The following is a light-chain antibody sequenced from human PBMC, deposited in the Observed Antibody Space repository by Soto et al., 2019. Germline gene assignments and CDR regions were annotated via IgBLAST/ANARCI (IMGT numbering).Light chain of an antibody. Sequence: EIHMTQSPSCLSAAIGDRVTITSRASQSITTFLNWYQQKPGKAPNLLIYAASSLQSGVPSRFSGSGSGTDFTLTIRSLQPEDFATYYCQQSYITPWTFGQGSMV. V-gene: IGKV1-39*01. J-gene: IGKJ1*01. CDR3: QQSYITPWT. CDR1: QSITTF. CDR2: AAS.